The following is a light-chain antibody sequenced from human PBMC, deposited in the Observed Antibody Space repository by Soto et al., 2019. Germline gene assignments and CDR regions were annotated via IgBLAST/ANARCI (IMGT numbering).Light chain of an antibody. CDR1: QNLRSS. CDR2: GAS. Sequence: EKVMTQSPSTLSVSPGERATLSCRASQNLRSSLAWYQQKPGQAPRLLIYGASTRATGIPARFSGSGSGTDFTLTISRLEPADFAVYFCHHYGTSPTFGQGTRLEIK. CDR3: HHYGTSPT. V-gene: IGKV3-15*01. J-gene: IGKJ5*01.